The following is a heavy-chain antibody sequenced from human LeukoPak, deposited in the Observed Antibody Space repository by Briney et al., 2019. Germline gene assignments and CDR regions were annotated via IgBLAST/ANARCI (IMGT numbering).Heavy chain of an antibody. CDR1: GYTFTNYA. CDR3: ARVGAAAGPYYFDY. V-gene: IGHV1-3*01. CDR2: INAGNGNT. J-gene: IGHJ4*02. Sequence: ASVKVSCKASGYTFTNYAMHWVRQAPGQRLAWMGWINAGNGNTKYSQKFQGRVTITRDTSASTAYMELSSLRSEDTAVYHCARVGAAAGPYYFDYWGQGTLVTVSS. D-gene: IGHD6-13*01.